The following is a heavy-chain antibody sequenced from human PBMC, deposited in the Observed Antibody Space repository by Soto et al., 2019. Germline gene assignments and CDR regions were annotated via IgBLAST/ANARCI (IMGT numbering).Heavy chain of an antibody. CDR2: IYYSGST. Sequence: QLQLQESGPGLVKPSETLSLTCTVSGGSISSSSYYWGWIRQPPGKGLEWIGSIYYSGSTYYNPSLKSRVNISVDTSKNQFCLKLSSVTAADTAVYYCARHEARYYYIWGSYRSSFQHWGQGTLVTVSS. D-gene: IGHD3-16*02. V-gene: IGHV4-39*01. J-gene: IGHJ1*01. CDR3: ARHEARYYYIWGSYRSSFQH. CDR1: GGSISSSSYY.